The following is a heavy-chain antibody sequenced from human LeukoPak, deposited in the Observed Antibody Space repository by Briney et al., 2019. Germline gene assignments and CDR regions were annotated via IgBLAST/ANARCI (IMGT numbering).Heavy chain of an antibody. CDR1: GGSISSSSYY. D-gene: IGHD4-11*01. CDR3: ATDYTNYEWNFDL. V-gene: IGHV4-39*07. CDR2: IYYSGST. J-gene: IGHJ2*01. Sequence: SETLSLTCTVSGGSISSSSYYWGWIRQPPGKGLEWIGSIYYSGSTYYNPSLKSRVTISVDTSKNQFSLKLSSVTAADTAVYYCATDYTNYEWNFDLWGRGTLVTVSS.